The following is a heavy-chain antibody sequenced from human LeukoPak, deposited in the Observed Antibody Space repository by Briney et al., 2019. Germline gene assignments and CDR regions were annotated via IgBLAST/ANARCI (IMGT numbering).Heavy chain of an antibody. CDR3: ARAWIVRDRNWNYDY. J-gene: IGHJ4*02. CDR1: GFTFSSHW. CDR2: IKEDGSEK. D-gene: IGHD1-20*01. Sequence: PGGSLRLSCAASGFTFSSHWMSWVRQAPGKGLEWVANIKEDGSEKYYVDSVKGRFTISRDNAKSSLYLQMNSLRAEDTAVYYCARAWIVRDRNWNYDYWGQGTLVTVSS. V-gene: IGHV3-7*01.